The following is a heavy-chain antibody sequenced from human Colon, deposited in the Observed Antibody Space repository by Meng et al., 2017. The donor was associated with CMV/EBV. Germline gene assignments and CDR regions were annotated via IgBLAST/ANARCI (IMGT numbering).Heavy chain of an antibody. CDR3: ARGGWYPGF. J-gene: IGHJ4*02. CDR2: IYHSGST. Sequence: GSLRLSCTVSGYSISSGYYRGWIRQPPGKGLEWIGSIYHSGSTYYNPSLKSRVTISVDTSKNQFSLKLSSVTAADTAVYYCARGGWYPGFWGQGTLVTVSS. CDR1: GYSISSGYY. D-gene: IGHD6-19*01. V-gene: IGHV4-38-2*02.